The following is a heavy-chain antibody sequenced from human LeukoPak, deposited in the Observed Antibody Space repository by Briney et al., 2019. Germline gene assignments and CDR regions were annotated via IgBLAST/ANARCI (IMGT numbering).Heavy chain of an antibody. D-gene: IGHD2-15*01. Sequence: PGGSLRLSCAASGFTFDNYAMSWVRQAPGKGLEWVSTITGSGDSTYYADSVEGRFTISRDSSKNTLYLQMSSLRAEDTAVYYCAKHLGSVCAGGTCYYLDYWGQGTLVTVSS. CDR1: GFTFDNYA. J-gene: IGHJ4*02. CDR3: AKHLGSVCAGGTCYYLDY. V-gene: IGHV3-23*01. CDR2: ITGSGDST.